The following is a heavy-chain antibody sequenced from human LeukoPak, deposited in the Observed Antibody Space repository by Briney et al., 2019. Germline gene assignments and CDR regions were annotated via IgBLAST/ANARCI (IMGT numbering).Heavy chain of an antibody. J-gene: IGHJ4*02. CDR1: GGSISSYY. CDR2: IYYSGST. CDR3: AAQKIYSSSRGLFDY. D-gene: IGHD6-13*01. V-gene: IGHV4-59*01. Sequence: SETLSLTCTVSGGSISSYYWSWIRQPPGKGLEWIGYIYYSGSTNYNPSLKSRVTISVDTSKNQFSLKLSSVTAADTAVYYCAAQKIYSSSRGLFDYWGQGTLVTVSS.